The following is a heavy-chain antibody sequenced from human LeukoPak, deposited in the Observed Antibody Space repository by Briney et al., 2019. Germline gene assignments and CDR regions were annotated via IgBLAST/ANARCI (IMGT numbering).Heavy chain of an antibody. J-gene: IGHJ4*02. Sequence: PSETLSLTCSVSGGSISGHYWNWIRQPPGRGLEWIGYIHYSGSTDYNPSLKSRVTISVDTSKNQFSLRLSSVTAADTAVYYCARLIHGRVVTAIEQWGQGVLVTVSS. CDR1: GGSISGHY. V-gene: IGHV4-59*11. CDR2: IHYSGST. CDR3: ARLIHGRVVTAIEQ. D-gene: IGHD2-21*02.